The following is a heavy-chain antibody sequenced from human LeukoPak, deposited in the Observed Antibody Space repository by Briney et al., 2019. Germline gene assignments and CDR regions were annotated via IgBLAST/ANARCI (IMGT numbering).Heavy chain of an antibody. CDR1: GYTFTSYD. CDR3: ARDLIEDWGSGY. J-gene: IGHJ4*02. CDR2: INPNSGGT. D-gene: IGHD7-27*01. V-gene: IGHV1-2*02. Sequence: ASVKVSCKASGYTFTSYDINWVRQATGQGLEWMGWINPNSGGTNYAQKFQGRVTMTRDTSISTAYMELSRLRSDDTAVYYCARDLIEDWGSGYWGQGTLVTVSS.